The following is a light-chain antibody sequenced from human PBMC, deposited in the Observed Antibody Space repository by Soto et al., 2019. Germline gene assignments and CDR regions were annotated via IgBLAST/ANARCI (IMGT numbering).Light chain of an antibody. V-gene: IGLV2-23*01. CDR3: CSYAGNSCWV. CDR2: EGT. CDR1: SSDIGSYNL. Sequence: QSVLTQPASVSGSPGQAITISCIGTSSDIGSYNLVSWYQHHPGKAPKLMIYEGTKRPSGVSNRFSGSKSGNTASLTISGLQAEDEADYYCCSYAGNSCWVFGGGTKVTVL. J-gene: IGLJ3*02.